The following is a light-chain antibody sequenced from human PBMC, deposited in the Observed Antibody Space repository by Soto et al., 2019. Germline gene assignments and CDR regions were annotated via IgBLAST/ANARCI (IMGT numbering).Light chain of an antibody. CDR2: GAS. CDR3: QQYGSSRWT. CDR1: QSVSSSY. Sequence: SQSPATLSVSPGERGTLSCRGSQSVSSSYLACDQQKPGQAPRLLIYGASSRATGIQDRFSGSASGTDFTLTISGLEPEDFAVYYCQQYGSSRWTFGQGTKVDIK. J-gene: IGKJ1*01. V-gene: IGKV3-20*01.